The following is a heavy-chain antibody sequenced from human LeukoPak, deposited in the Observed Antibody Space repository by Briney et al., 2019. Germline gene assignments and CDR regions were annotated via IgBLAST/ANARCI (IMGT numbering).Heavy chain of an antibody. D-gene: IGHD3-10*01. CDR1: GGSFTTYY. CDR3: ARDAKYYYGSRTFFFYEH. Sequence: TSETLSLTCTVSGGSFTTYYWSWIRQPAGRGLEWIGHIDSSGTTNYNPSLKSRVTMSTDPSKNQFSLKLSSVTAADTAIYYCARDAKYYYGSRTFFFYEHWGQGTLLTVSS. V-gene: IGHV4-4*07. J-gene: IGHJ4*02. CDR2: IDSSGTT.